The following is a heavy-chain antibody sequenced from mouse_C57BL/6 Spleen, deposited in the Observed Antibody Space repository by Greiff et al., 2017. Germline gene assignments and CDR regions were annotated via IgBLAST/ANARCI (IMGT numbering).Heavy chain of an antibody. J-gene: IGHJ2*01. CDR3: ARDWDYDFDY. CDR2: ISSGSSTI. V-gene: IGHV5-17*01. D-gene: IGHD2-4*01. Sequence: EVNVVESGGGLVKPGGSLKLSCAASGFTFSDYGMHWVRQAPEKGLEWVAYISSGSSTIYYADTVKGRFTISRDNAKNTLFLQMTSLRSEDTAMYYCARDWDYDFDYWGQGTTLTVSS. CDR1: GFTFSDYG.